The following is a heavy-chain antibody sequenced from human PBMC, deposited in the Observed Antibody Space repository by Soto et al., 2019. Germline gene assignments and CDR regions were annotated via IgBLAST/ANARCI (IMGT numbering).Heavy chain of an antibody. CDR3: GRGGRASDYSWFDP. CDR2: IYHIGTT. Sequence: QVQLQESGPGVVKPSQTLSLTCTVSGGSISSGAYYWGWIRQHPGKGLEYIGYIYHIGTTNYNPSRTGRLSISVVTSKNRCSLDLSSVTAADAAVYYCGRGGRASDYSWFDPWGQGTLVTVSS. D-gene: IGHD2-21*01. J-gene: IGHJ5*02. V-gene: IGHV4-31*03. CDR1: GGSISSGAYY.